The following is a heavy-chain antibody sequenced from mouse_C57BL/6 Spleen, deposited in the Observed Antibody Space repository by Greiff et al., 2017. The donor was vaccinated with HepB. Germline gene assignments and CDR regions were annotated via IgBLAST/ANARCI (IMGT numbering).Heavy chain of an antibody. CDR3: ARPIYYYGSRKDYFDY. V-gene: IGHV1-26*01. D-gene: IGHD1-1*01. J-gene: IGHJ2*01. CDR2: INPNNGGT. Sequence: EVQLQQSGPELVKPGASVKISCKASGYTFTDYYMNWVKQSHGKSLEWIGDINPNNGGTRYNQKFKGKATLTVDKSSSTAYMELRSLTSEDSAVYYCARPIYYYGSRKDYFDYWGQGTTLTVSS. CDR1: GYTFTDYY.